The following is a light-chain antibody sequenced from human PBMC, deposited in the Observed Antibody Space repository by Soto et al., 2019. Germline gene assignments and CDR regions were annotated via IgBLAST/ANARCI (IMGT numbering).Light chain of an antibody. CDR3: SAYAGSSTWV. V-gene: IGLV2-8*01. J-gene: IGLJ2*01. Sequence: QSAPTQPPSASGSPGQSVTFSCTGTSSDVGGYNYVSWYQQYPGKAPRLMIYEVYKRPSGVPDRFSGSKSGNTASLTVSGLQPEDEADYYCSAYAGSSTWVFGGGTKVTVL. CDR1: SSDVGGYNY. CDR2: EVY.